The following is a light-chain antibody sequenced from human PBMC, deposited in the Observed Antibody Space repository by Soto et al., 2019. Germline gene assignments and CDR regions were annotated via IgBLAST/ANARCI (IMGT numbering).Light chain of an antibody. Sequence: EIVLTQSPGTLSLSPGERATLSCRASQSVSGSSLAWYQQRPGQAPRLLIYAVSNRASGVPDRFSGSGSGTDFTLTIRRLEHEDFAVYFCQQYVSSGFTFGPGTKVDIK. V-gene: IGKV3-20*01. CDR3: QQYVSSGFT. CDR2: AVS. J-gene: IGKJ3*01. CDR1: QSVSGSS.